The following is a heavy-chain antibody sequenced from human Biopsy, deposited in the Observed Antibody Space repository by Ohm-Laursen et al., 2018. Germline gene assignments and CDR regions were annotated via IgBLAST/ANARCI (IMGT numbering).Heavy chain of an antibody. J-gene: IGHJ6*02. CDR1: RGTISSNF. D-gene: IGHD2/OR15-2a*01. Sequence: SQTLSLTCAISRGTISSNFWGWIRQPPGKGREWVGYMSNSGSTDYNPYLKCRVTISMDPPKNQFPLNLNSVTDADTAVYYWARATNSTGWPYYYFYGMDVWGQGTTVTVSS. CDR2: MSNSGST. V-gene: IGHV4-59*12. CDR3: ARATNSTGWPYYYFYGMDV.